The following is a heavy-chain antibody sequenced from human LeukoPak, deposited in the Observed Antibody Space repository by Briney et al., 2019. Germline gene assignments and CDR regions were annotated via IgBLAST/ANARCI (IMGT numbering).Heavy chain of an antibody. CDR2: ISGSGGST. J-gene: IGHJ4*02. D-gene: IGHD5-18*01. CDR3: ARRAMTERGHSYGLDY. CDR1: GFTFSSYW. Sequence: PGGSLRLSCAGSGFTFSSYWMSWVRQAPGKGLEWVSAISGSGGSTYYADSVKGRFTISRDNAKNSMYLQMNSLRAEDTAVYYCARRAMTERGHSYGLDYWGQGTLVTVSS. V-gene: IGHV3-23*01.